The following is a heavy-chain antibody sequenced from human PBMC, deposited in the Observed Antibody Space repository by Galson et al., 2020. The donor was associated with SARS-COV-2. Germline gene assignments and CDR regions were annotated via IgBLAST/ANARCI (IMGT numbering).Heavy chain of an antibody. CDR1: GFSLSTSGVG. CDR2: IYWDDDK. D-gene: IGHD6-19*01. V-gene: IGHV2-5*02. CDR3: AHRRSGWYVGWFDP. Sequence: KMSGPTLVKPTQTLTLTCTFSGFSLSTSGVGVGWIRQPPGKALEWLALIYWDDDKRYSPSLKSGLTITKDTSKNQVVLTMTNMDPVDTATYYCAHRRSGWYVGWFDPWGQGTLVTVSS. J-gene: IGHJ5*02.